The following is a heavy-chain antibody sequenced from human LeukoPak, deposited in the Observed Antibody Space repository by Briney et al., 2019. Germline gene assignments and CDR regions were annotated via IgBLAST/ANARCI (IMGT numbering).Heavy chain of an antibody. J-gene: IGHJ4*02. CDR2: INPSGGSA. CDR3: ARGTAYSPHYYGSEY. Sequence: ASVKVSCKASGYTFTSYYIHWVRQAPGQGLEWMGIINPSGGSAGYAQTFQGRVTMTRDTSTNTVYMELSSLRSEDTAFYYCARGTAYSPHYYGSEYWGQGTLVTVSS. D-gene: IGHD3-10*01. CDR1: GYTFTSYY. V-gene: IGHV1-46*01.